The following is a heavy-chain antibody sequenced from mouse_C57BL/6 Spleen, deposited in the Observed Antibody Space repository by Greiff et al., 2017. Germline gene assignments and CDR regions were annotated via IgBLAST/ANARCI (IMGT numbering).Heavy chain of an antibody. CDR3: AIYGNYEGAWFAY. CDR2: IWGVGST. D-gene: IGHD2-1*01. Sequence: VQLQQSGPGLVAPSQSLSITCTVSGFSLTSYGVDWVRQSPGKGLEWLGVIWGVGSTNYNSALKSRLSISKDNSKSQVFLKMNSLQTDDTAMYYCAIYGNYEGAWFAYWGQGTLVTVSA. CDR1: GFSLTSYG. J-gene: IGHJ3*01. V-gene: IGHV2-6*01.